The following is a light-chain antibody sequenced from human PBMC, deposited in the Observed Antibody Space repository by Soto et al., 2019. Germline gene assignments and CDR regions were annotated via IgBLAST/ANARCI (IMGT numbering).Light chain of an antibody. Sequence: EIVLTQSPDTLSLSPGEGATLSCRASQTVPSNYLAWYQQKPGQAPRLLIYGAFSRATGIPDRFSGSGSGTDFTLTFDSLEPADFAVYYCQQYGSPPPFTFGQGTKLEI. CDR2: GAF. CDR1: QTVPSNY. V-gene: IGKV3-20*01. J-gene: IGKJ2*01. CDR3: QQYGSPPPFT.